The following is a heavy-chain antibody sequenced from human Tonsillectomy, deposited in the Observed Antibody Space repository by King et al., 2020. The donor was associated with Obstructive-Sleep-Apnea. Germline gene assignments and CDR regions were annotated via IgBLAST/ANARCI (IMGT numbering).Heavy chain of an antibody. J-gene: IGHJ3*02. D-gene: IGHD2/OR15-2a*01. CDR2: IYYRGTT. V-gene: IGHV4-59*01. CDR1: GDSISTYY. Sequence: QLQESGPGLVKPSETLSLTCIVSGDSISTYYWNWIRQPPGKGLDWIGYIYYRGTTNYNPSLKSRVTISVDTSKNQFSLKLTSVTAADTAVYYCARARGFYDAFDIWGQGTMVTVSS. CDR3: ARARGFYDAFDI.